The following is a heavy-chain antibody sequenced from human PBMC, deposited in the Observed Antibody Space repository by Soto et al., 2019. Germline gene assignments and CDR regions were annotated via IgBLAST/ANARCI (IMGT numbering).Heavy chain of an antibody. V-gene: IGHV3-66*01. Sequence: EVQLVESGGGLVQPGGSLRLSCAASGFTVTTNYMSWVRQPPGKGLEWVSVVYSGGSTYSADSVKGRFTVSRDNSKNTLYLQMNSMRAEDTAVYYCARDFSGKNDAFDIWGQGTVVTVSS. CDR1: GFTVTTNY. D-gene: IGHD3-10*01. J-gene: IGHJ3*02. CDR2: VYSGGST. CDR3: ARDFSGKNDAFDI.